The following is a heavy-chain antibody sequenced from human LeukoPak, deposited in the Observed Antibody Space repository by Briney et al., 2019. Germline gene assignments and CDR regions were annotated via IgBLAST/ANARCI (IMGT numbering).Heavy chain of an antibody. V-gene: IGHV3-53*01. CDR3: AKDQPYDIFYMDV. J-gene: IGHJ6*03. D-gene: IGHD3-9*01. CDR1: GFTVSVYY. CDR2: MCDDGRI. Sequence: GGSLRLYCAVSGFTVSVYYMSWVRQAPGKGLEWVSLMCDDGRIYYADSVRGRFTISRDISSDTLYLEMSSLRAEDTARYYCAKDQPYDIFYMDVWGQGTTVTVSS.